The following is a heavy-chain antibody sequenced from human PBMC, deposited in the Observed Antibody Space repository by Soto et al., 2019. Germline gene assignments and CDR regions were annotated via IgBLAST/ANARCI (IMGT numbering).Heavy chain of an antibody. CDR2: IYHSGST. D-gene: IGHD2-8*01. CDR1: GGSISSGGYS. Sequence: QLQLQESGSGLVKPSQTLSLTCAVSGGSISSGGYSWSWIRQPPGKGREWIGYIYHSGSTYYNPSLKSRATISVDRSKNQFSLKLSSVTAADTAVYYCARGMVYAQGRFDPWGQGTLVTVSS. CDR3: ARGMVYAQGRFDP. V-gene: IGHV4-30-2*01. J-gene: IGHJ5*02.